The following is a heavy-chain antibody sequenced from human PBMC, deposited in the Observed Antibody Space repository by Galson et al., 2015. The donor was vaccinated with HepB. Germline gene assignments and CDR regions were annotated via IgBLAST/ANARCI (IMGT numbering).Heavy chain of an antibody. CDR2: LPYDGGSI. Sequence: SLRLSCAASGFTFSNYAMHWARQVPGKGLEWVAVLPYDGGSILYADSVKGRFIISRDNSKNTLHLQMNSLTAEDTAVYYCAREQRYCSATTCPSARGLFDHWGQGTLVTVSS. CDR1: GFTFSNYA. J-gene: IGHJ4*02. V-gene: IGHV3-30-3*01. D-gene: IGHD2-15*01. CDR3: AREQRYCSATTCPSARGLFDH.